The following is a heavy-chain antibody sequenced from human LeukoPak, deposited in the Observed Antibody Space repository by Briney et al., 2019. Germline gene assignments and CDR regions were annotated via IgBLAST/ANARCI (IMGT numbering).Heavy chain of an antibody. J-gene: IGHJ5*02. Sequence: GGSLRLSCAAPGFTFSSYAMSWVRQAPGKGLEWVAVISYDGSNKYYADSVKGRFTISRDNSKNTLYLQMNSLRAEDTAVYYCGAAAGTNFFSLFDPWGQGTLVTVSS. CDR3: GAAAGTNFFSLFDP. CDR2: ISYDGSNK. V-gene: IGHV3-30*03. D-gene: IGHD6-13*01. CDR1: GFTFSSYA.